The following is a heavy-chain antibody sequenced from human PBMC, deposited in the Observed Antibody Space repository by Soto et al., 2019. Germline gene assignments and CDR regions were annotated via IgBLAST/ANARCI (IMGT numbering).Heavy chain of an antibody. Sequence: ASVKVSCKASGYTFTSYAMHWVRQAPGQRLEWMGWINAGNGNTKYSQKFQGRVTITRDTSASTAYMELSSLRSEDTAVYYCERTKFSYGPPFDYWGQGTLVTVSS. J-gene: IGHJ4*02. CDR2: INAGNGNT. V-gene: IGHV1-3*01. CDR1: GYTFTSYA. CDR3: ERTKFSYGPPFDY. D-gene: IGHD5-18*01.